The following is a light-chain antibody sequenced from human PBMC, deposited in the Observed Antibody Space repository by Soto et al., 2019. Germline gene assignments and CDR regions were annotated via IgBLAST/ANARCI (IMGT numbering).Light chain of an antibody. J-gene: IGKJ5*01. Sequence: EIVLTQSPGTLSLSPGERATLSCRASQSVFSSYLAWYQQKPGQAPRLLIYGASRRATGIPGRFSGSGAGTDFTLTISRLEPEDFAVYYCQQYGRSFITFGQGTRLEIK. V-gene: IGKV3-20*01. CDR2: GAS. CDR3: QQYGRSFIT. CDR1: QSVFSSY.